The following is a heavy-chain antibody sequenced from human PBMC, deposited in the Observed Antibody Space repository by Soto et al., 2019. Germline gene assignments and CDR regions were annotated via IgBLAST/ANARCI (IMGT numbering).Heavy chain of an antibody. D-gene: IGHD3-9*01. J-gene: IGHJ3*02. CDR3: AKFPWPGILTGSDAFDI. V-gene: IGHV3-23*01. CDR1: GFTFSSYA. Sequence: GGSLRLSCAASGFTFSSYAMSWVRQAPGKGLEWVSAISGSGGSTYYADSVKGRFTISRDNSKNTLYLQMNSLRAEDTAVYYCAKFPWPGILTGSDAFDIWGQGTMVTVSS. CDR2: ISGSGGST.